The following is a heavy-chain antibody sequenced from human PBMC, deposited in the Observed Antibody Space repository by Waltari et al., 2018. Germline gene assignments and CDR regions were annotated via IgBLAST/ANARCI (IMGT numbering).Heavy chain of an antibody. J-gene: IGHJ3*02. CDR3: ARYRQVAATFAYAFDI. V-gene: IGHV4-38-2*01. CDR1: GYSISSGYY. CDR2: IYHSGST. Sequence: QVQLQESGPGLVKPSETLSLTCAVSGYSISSGYYWGWIRPPPGKGLEWIGSIYHSGSTYYNPSLKSRVTISVDTSKNQFSLKLSSVTAADTAVYYCARYRQVAATFAYAFDIWGQGTMVTVSS. D-gene: IGHD2-15*01.